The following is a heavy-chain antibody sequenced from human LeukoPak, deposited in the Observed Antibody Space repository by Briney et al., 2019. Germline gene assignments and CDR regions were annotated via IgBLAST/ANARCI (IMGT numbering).Heavy chain of an antibody. V-gene: IGHV4-39*07. CDR3: ARGALSYDFWSGYYFDY. CDR1: GGSISSSSYY. CDR2: IYYSGST. D-gene: IGHD3-3*01. Sequence: SETLSLTCTVSGGSISSSSYYWGWIRQPPGKGLEWIGSIYYSGSTYYNPSLKSRVTISVDTSKNQFSLKLSSVTAADTAVYYCARGALSYDFWSGYYFDYWGQGTLVTVSS. J-gene: IGHJ4*02.